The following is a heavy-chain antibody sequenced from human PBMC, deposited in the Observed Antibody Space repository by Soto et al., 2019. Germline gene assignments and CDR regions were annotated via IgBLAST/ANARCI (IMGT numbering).Heavy chain of an antibody. J-gene: IGHJ4*02. CDR2: IYTSGST. CDR3: ARDADGYNPGYFDY. D-gene: IGHD5-12*01. V-gene: IGHV4-4*07. CDR1: GGSISSYY. Sequence: SETLSLTCTVSGGSISSYYWSWIRQPAGKGLEWIGRIYTSGSTNYNPSLKSRATMSVDTSKNQFSLKLSSVTAADTAVCYCARDADGYNPGYFDYWGQGTLVTVSS.